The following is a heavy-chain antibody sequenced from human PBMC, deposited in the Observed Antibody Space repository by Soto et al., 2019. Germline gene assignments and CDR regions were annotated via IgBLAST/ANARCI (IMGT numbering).Heavy chain of an antibody. J-gene: IGHJ4*02. V-gene: IGHV4-30-4*01. D-gene: IGHD1-20*01. Sequence: SETLSPTWTVSGGSISSGDDYWSWIRHPPGKGLEWIGYIYCSGSTYYIPSLKSRVTISVDTSKNQFSLKVSSVTAADTAVYYCARGNNPLDFWGQGTLVTVSS. CDR1: GGSISSGDDY. CDR3: ARGNNPLDF. CDR2: IYCSGST.